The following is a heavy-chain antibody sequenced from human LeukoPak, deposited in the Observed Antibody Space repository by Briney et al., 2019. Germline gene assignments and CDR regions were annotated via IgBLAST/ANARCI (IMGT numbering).Heavy chain of an antibody. CDR1: GFTFSGYA. D-gene: IGHD1-26*01. V-gene: IGHV3-23*01. J-gene: IGHJ4*02. CDR3: AKTSYWGEYYFDY. Sequence: GGSLRLSCAASGFTFSGYAMSWVRQAPGKGLEWVSAISGSGGSTYYADSVKARFTISRDNSKNTLYLQMNSLRAEDTAVYYCAKTSYWGEYYFDYWGQGTLVTVSS. CDR2: ISGSGGST.